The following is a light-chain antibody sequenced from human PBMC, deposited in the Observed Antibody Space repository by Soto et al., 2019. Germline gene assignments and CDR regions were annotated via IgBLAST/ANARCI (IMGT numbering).Light chain of an antibody. J-gene: IGLJ2*01. CDR2: EVS. V-gene: IGLV2-14*03. Sequence: QSVLTQPASVSGSPGQSITISCTGTSSDVGAYNYVSWYQQHPGKAPKLIIYEVSDRPSGVSNRFSGSKSGNTASLTISGLQAEDEADHYCSSFAGSRVLVLGGGTKVTVL. CDR3: SSFAGSRVLV. CDR1: SSDVGAYNY.